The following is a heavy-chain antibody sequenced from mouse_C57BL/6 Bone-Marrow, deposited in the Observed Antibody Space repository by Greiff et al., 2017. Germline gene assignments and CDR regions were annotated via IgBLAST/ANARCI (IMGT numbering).Heavy chain of an antibody. V-gene: IGHV2-2*01. CDR3: ARSYYDYDGVAY. CDR2: IWSGGST. CDR1: GFSLTSYG. D-gene: IGHD2-4*01. J-gene: IGHJ3*01. Sequence: VQLQQSGPGLVQPSPSLSITCTVSGFSLTSYGVHWVRQSPGKGLEWLGVIWSGGSTDYNAAFISRLSISKDNSKSQVFFKMNSLQADDTAIYYCARSYYDYDGVAYWGQGTLVTVSA.